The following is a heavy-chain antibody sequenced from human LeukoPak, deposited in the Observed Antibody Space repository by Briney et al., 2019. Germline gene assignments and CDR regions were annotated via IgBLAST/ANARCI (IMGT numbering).Heavy chain of an antibody. V-gene: IGHV3-30*04. CDR3: AWPIVVLPSESHAFDI. CDR2: ISYDGNYT. J-gene: IGHJ3*02. D-gene: IGHD2-2*01. Sequence: GGSLRLSCAASGFTFSSYAMHWVRQAPGKGLEWVAVISYDGNYTYYADSVKGRFTISRDNAKNTQYLQMNSLRAEDTAVYYCAWPIVVLPSESHAFDIWGQGTMITVSS. CDR1: GFTFSSYA.